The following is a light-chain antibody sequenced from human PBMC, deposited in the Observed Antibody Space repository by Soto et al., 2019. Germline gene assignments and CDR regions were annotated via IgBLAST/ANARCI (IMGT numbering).Light chain of an antibody. CDR1: QGISSY. Sequence: DIQFTQSPSFLSASVGDRVTITCRASQGISSYLAWFQQKPGRAPNLLIYGASTLQSGVPSRFSGSGSGTDFTLTISNLQPEDFATYYCQQLNAYPLTFGQGTRRRL. CDR3: QQLNAYPLT. CDR2: GAS. J-gene: IGKJ5*01. V-gene: IGKV1-9*01.